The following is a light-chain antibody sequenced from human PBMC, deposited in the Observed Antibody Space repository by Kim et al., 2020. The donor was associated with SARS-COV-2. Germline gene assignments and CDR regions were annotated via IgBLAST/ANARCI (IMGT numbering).Light chain of an antibody. CDR3: QAWDSSTGV. V-gene: IGLV3-1*01. CDR1: KLGDKY. J-gene: IGLJ3*02. CDR2: EDS. Sequence: VSPGQTASINCSGDKLGDKYVCWYQQKPGQSPVVVIYEDSKRPSGIPERFSGSNSGNTATLTISGTQAMDEADYYCQAWDSSTGVFGGGTQLTVL.